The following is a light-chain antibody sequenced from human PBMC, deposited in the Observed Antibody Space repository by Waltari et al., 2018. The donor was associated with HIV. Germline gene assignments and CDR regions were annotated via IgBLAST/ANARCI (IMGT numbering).Light chain of an antibody. V-gene: IGLV2-11*01. CDR1: SSDVGDYNY. CDR3: CSYADKYTWV. J-gene: IGLJ3*02. CDR2: GVN. Sequence: QSALTQPRSVSGSPGQSVTISCTGTSSDVGDYNYVTWYQQHPGKAPKLMIFGVNKRPSGVPDRFSGSKSGNTSSLSISGLQAEDEADYSCCSYADKYTWVFGGGTKLTVL.